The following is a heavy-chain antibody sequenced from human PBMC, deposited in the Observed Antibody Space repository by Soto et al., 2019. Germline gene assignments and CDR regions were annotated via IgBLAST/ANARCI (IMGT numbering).Heavy chain of an antibody. CDR2: NNSDGSST. V-gene: IGHV3-74*01. J-gene: IGHJ6*02. CDR1: GFTFSSYW. Sequence: QPRGSLRLFCAASGFTFSSYWMHWVRQAPGKGLVWVSRNNSDGSSTSYADSVKGRFTISRDNAKNTLYLQMNSLRAEDTAVYYCARGWNYYGMDVWGQGTTVTVPS. D-gene: IGHD3-3*01. CDR3: ARGWNYYGMDV.